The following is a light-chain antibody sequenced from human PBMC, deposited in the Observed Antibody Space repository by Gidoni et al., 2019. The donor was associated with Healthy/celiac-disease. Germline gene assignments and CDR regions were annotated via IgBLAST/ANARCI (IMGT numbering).Light chain of an antibody. J-gene: IGKJ4*01. CDR1: QSISSY. V-gene: IGKV1-39*01. CDR2: AAS. CDR3: QQSYSTLHT. Sequence: DIQMTQSPSSLSASVGDIVTIPCRASQSISSYLNWYQQKPGKAPKLLIYAASSLQSGVPSRFSGSGSGTDFTLTISSLQPEDFATYYCQQSYSTLHTFGGGTKVEIK.